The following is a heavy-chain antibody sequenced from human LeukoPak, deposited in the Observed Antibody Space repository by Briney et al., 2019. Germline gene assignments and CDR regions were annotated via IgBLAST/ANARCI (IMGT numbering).Heavy chain of an antibody. CDR3: ARTITIFGALGYFDY. CDR1: GGSISSSSYY. Sequence: SETLSLTCTVSGGSISSSSYYWGWIRQPPGKGLEWIGSIYYSGSTYYNPSLKRRVTISVDTSKNQFSLKLSSVTAADTAVYYCARTITIFGALGYFDYWGQGTLVTVSS. J-gene: IGHJ4*02. V-gene: IGHV4-39*07. D-gene: IGHD3-3*01. CDR2: IYYSGST.